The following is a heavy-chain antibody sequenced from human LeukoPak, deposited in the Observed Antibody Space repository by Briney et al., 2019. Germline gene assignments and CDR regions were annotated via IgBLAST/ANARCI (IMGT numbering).Heavy chain of an antibody. Sequence: SETLSLTCTVSGGSISSYYWSWIRQPPGKGLEWIGYIYYSGSTNYNPSLKSRVTISVDTSENQFSLKLSSVTAADTAVYYCARQSITKVRGAFDYWGQGTLVTVSS. J-gene: IGHJ4*02. V-gene: IGHV4-59*08. CDR2: IYYSGST. D-gene: IGHD3-10*01. CDR3: ARQSITKVRGAFDY. CDR1: GGSISSYY.